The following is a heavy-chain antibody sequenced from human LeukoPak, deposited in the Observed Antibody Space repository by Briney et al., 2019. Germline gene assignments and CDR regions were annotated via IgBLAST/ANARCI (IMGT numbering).Heavy chain of an antibody. CDR3: AKQLGYCSDGSCYFPY. D-gene: IGHD2-15*01. V-gene: IGHV3-23*01. Sequence: GGSLRLSCAASGFTFSSYAMSWVRQAPGKGLEWVSAISGSGGYTYYADSVQGRFTISRDNSKSTLCLQMNSLRAEDTAVYYCAKQLGYCSDGSCYFPYWGQGTLVTVSS. J-gene: IGHJ4*02. CDR2: ISGSGGYT. CDR1: GFTFSSYA.